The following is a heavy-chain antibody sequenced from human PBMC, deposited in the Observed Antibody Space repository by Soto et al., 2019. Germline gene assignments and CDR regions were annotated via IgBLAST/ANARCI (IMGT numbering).Heavy chain of an antibody. V-gene: IGHV4-39*01. D-gene: IGHD1-1*01. CDR1: GGSISSSSYY. Sequence: SETLSLTCTVSGGSISSSSYYWGWIRQPPGKGLEWIGSIYYSGSTYYNPSLKSRVTISVDTSKNQFSLKLSSVTAADTAVYYCARPTKSQENLDYWGKGTLVTVS. CDR3: ARPTKSQENLDY. CDR2: IYYSGST. J-gene: IGHJ4*02.